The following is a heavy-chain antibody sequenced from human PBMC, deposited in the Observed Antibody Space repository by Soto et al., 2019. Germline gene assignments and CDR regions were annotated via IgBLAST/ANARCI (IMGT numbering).Heavy chain of an antibody. V-gene: IGHV1-18*04. Sequence: ASVKVSCKASGYTFTSYGISWVRQAPGQGLEWMGWISADNGNTNYAQKLQGRVTMTTDTSTSTAYMELRSLRSDDTAVYYCAAYYDFWSGHNRGYYYGMDVWGQGTTVTVSS. CDR1: GYTFTSYG. CDR2: ISADNGNT. CDR3: AAYYDFWSGHNRGYYYGMDV. D-gene: IGHD3-3*01. J-gene: IGHJ6*02.